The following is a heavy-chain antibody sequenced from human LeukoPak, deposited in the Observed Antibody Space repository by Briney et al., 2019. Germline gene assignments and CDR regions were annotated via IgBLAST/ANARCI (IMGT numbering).Heavy chain of an antibody. J-gene: IGHJ4*02. CDR1: GYTFTSYF. V-gene: IGHV1-46*01. D-gene: IGHD4-23*01. CDR3: ATAKFGGNSYFDY. Sequence: ASVKVSCKASGYTFTSYFIHWVRQAPGQGLEWMGIINPSGGSTNYAQKFQGRVTMTRDTSTSTVYVELSSLRSEDTAVYYCATAKFGGNSYFDYRGQGTLVTVSS. CDR2: INPSGGST.